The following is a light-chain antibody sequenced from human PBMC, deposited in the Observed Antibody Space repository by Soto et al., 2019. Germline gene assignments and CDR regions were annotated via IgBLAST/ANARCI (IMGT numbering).Light chain of an antibody. CDR2: DVS. CDR3: SSYTSSSTLVV. J-gene: IGLJ2*01. V-gene: IGLV2-14*01. Sequence: QSVLTQPASVSGSPGQSITISCTGTSSDVGGYNYVSWYQQHPGKAPKLMIYDVSNRPSGVSNRCSGSKSGNTASLTIAGLQAEDDADYYCSSYTSSSTLVVFGGGTKLTVL. CDR1: SSDVGGYNY.